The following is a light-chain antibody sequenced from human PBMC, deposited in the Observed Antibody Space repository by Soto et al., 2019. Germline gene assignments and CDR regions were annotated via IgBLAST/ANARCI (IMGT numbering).Light chain of an antibody. V-gene: IGKV1-5*03. Sequence: DIQMTQSPSTLSASVGDRVTITCRASQTMSSWLAWYQQKPGKAPKVLIHKASTLESGVPSRFSGSGSGTEFTLTISSLQPDDFATYYCQQYNGYPWTFGQGTKVEGK. CDR3: QQYNGYPWT. CDR2: KAS. CDR1: QTMSSW. J-gene: IGKJ1*01.